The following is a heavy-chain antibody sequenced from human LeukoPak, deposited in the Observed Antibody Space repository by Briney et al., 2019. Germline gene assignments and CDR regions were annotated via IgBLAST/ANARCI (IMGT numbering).Heavy chain of an antibody. J-gene: IGHJ4*02. V-gene: IGHV4-59*01. CDR1: GGSISSYY. Sequence: PSETLSLTCTVSGGSISSYYWSWIRQPPGKGLEWIGYISYSGSTNCNTSLKSRVTISVDTPKNQFSLTLSSVTAADTAVYYCARAPGGYSYGALFYFDCWGQGTLVTVSA. CDR2: ISYSGST. CDR3: ARAPGGYSYGALFYFDC. D-gene: IGHD5-18*01.